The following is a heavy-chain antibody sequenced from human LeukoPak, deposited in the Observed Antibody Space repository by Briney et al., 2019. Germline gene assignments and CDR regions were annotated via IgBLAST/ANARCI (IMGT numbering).Heavy chain of an antibody. Sequence: PGGSLRLSCAASGFTFSSYAMSWVRQAPGKGLEWVSAISCSGVSTYYEDSVKGRFTISRDNSKNTLYLQMNSLRAEDTAVYYCAKEFGYNYRTGDYWGQGTLVTVSS. D-gene: IGHD5-24*01. CDR1: GFTFSSYA. CDR3: AKEFGYNYRTGDY. CDR2: ISCSGVST. J-gene: IGHJ4*02. V-gene: IGHV3-23*01.